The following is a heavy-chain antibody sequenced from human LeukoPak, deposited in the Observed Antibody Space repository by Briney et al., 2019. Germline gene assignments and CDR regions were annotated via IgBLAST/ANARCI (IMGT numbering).Heavy chain of an antibody. V-gene: IGHV3-11*01. CDR2: ISSSGSNL. D-gene: IGHD6-13*01. J-gene: IGHJ6*03. CDR3: AGDCCWYGAYHYYMDV. Sequence: KAGGSLRLSCAASGFTFSDYYMSWIRQAPGKGLEWVSYISSSGSNLYYADSVEGRFTISRDNAKNSLYLQMNSLRAEDTAVYYCAGDCCWYGAYHYYMDVWGKGTTVTVSS. CDR1: GFTFSDYY.